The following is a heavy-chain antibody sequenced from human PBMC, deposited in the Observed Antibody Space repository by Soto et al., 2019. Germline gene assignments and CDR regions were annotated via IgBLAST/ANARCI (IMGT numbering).Heavy chain of an antibody. V-gene: IGHV3-23*01. Sequence: GGSLRLSCVGSGFTFGNYAMSWVRQAPGKGLEWVSSITGIDGRTYYADSVKGRFTISRDNPKNTLYLQMNNLRAEDAAMVYCEKNRGPYCSGGFGYPPSWLDPWGQGTPVTVSS. J-gene: IGHJ5*02. CDR2: ITGIDGRT. CDR1: GFTFGNYA. D-gene: IGHD2-15*01. CDR3: EKNRGPYCSGGFGYPPSWLDP.